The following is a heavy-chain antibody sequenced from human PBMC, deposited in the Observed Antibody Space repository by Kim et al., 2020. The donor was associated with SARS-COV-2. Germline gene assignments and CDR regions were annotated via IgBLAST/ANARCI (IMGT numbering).Heavy chain of an antibody. CDR2: LKHDCRTT. J-gene: IGHJ4*02. D-gene: IGHD3-3*01. V-gene: IGHV3-74*01. CDR1: GFTFSSYW. CDR3: VRDLEWLLYDY. Sequence: GGSLSLSCAASGFTFSSYWMHWVRQAPGKGLVWFSLLKHDCRTTAYSDSVKGRFTISRDNAETTLYLQMNILSAEDTAVYYCVRDLEWLLYDYWGQGTLV.